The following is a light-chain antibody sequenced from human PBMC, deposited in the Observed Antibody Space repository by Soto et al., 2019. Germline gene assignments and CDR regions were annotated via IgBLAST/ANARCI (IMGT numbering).Light chain of an antibody. CDR2: GNN. V-gene: IGLV1-40*01. CDR3: QSFWV. J-gene: IGLJ3*02. Sequence: QSVLTQPPSVSGAPGQRVTISCTGSSSNIGAGFDVHWYQQFPGTAPKLLIYGNNNRPSGVLDRFSASKSDTSASLAITGLQAEDEADYYCQSFWVFGGGTKLTVL. CDR1: SSNIGAGFD.